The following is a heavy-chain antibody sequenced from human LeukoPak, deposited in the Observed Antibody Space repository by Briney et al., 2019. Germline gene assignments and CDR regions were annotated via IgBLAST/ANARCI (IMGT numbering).Heavy chain of an antibody. J-gene: IGHJ3*02. CDR3: ARGAAAGRSFDI. V-gene: IGHV4-34*01. D-gene: IGHD6-13*01. CDR2: INHSGST. CDR1: GGSFSGYY. Sequence: NPSETLSPTCAVYGGSFSGYYWSWIRQPPGKGLEWIGEINHSGSTNYNPSLKSRVTISVDTSKNQFSLKLSSVTAADTAVYYCARGAAAGRSFDIWGQGTMVTVSS.